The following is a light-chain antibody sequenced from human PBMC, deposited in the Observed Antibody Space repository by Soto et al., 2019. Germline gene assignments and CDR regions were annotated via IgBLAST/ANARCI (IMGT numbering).Light chain of an antibody. CDR3: QQYIIFSQT. CDR1: QNISKW. Sequence: DIHMTQSPFTLSASIGDRVTITCRASQNISKWLAWYQQKPGKAPKLLIYEASRLQGGVPSRFSGSGSGTEFTLTIISLQPDDFTTYYCQQYIIFSQTFGQGTNVEIK. V-gene: IGKV1-5*03. CDR2: EAS. J-gene: IGKJ1*01.